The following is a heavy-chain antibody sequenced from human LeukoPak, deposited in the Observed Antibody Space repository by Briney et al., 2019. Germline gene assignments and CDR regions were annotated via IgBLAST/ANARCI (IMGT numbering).Heavy chain of an antibody. D-gene: IGHD3-16*02. CDR3: ARALRGLSGYFDY. V-gene: IGHV1-2*02. CDR1: GYTFTGYY. Sequence: ASVKVSCKASGYTFTGYYMHWERQAPGQGLEWMGWINPNSGGTNYAQKFQGRVTMTRDTSISTAYMELSRLRSDDTAVYYCARALRGLSGYFDYWGQGTLVTVSS. J-gene: IGHJ4*02. CDR2: INPNSGGT.